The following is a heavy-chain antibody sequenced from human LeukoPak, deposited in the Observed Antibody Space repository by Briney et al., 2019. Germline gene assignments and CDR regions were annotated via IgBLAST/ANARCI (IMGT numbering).Heavy chain of an antibody. Sequence: GGSLRLSCAASDFNLTTKVMHWVRQAPGKGLEWVSSISSNSGYIYYADSVKGRFTISRDNAKSSLYLQMNTLGTEDTAVYYCARYLIGPSVLDYWGQGTLVTVSS. CDR2: ISSNSGYI. CDR1: DFNLTTKV. J-gene: IGHJ4*02. CDR3: ARYLIGPSVLDY. D-gene: IGHD3-10*02. V-gene: IGHV3-21*01.